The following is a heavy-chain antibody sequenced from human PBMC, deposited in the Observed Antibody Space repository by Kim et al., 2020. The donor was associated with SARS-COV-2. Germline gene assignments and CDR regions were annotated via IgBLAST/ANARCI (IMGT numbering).Heavy chain of an antibody. J-gene: IGHJ6*02. V-gene: IGHV3-9*01. Sequence: KGRFTISRDNAKNSLYLQMNSLRAEDTALYYCAKDMSYDSSGYYYYYGMDVWGQGTTVTVSS. D-gene: IGHD3-22*01. CDR3: AKDMSYDSSGYYYYYGMDV.